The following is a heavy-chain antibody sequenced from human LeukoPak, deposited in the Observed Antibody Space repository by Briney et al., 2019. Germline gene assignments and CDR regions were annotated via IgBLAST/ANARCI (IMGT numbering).Heavy chain of an antibody. J-gene: IGHJ4*02. D-gene: IGHD6-13*01. CDR1: EFTFRSYA. CDR3: AKGIAAVGKGVFAH. CDR2: ITGSGDGT. Sequence: GGSLRLSCAASEFTFRSYAMSWVRQAPGEGLEWVSAITGSGDGTIYADSVKGRFTISRDNSRNTLYLQMSSLRAEDTAVYYCAKGIAAVGKGVFAHWGQGTLVTVSS. V-gene: IGHV3-23*01.